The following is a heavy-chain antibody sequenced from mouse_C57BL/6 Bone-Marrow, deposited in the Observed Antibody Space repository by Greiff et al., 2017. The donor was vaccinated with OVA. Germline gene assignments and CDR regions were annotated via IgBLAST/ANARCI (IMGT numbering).Heavy chain of an antibody. CDR3: ARETAQATYRY. D-gene: IGHD3-2*02. V-gene: IGHV1-64*01. J-gene: IGHJ2*01. CDR2: IHPNSGST. CDR1: GYTFTSYW. Sequence: QVQLQQPGAELVKPGASVKLSCKASGYTFTSYWMHWVKQRPGQGLEWIGMIHPNSGSTNYNEKFKSKATLTVDKSSSTAYMQLSSLTSEDSAVYYCARETAQATYRYWGQGTTLTVSS.